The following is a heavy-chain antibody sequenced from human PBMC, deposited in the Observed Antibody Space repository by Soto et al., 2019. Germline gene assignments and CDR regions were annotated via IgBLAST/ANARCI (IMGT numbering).Heavy chain of an antibody. CDR1: EYSFTGYH. CDR3: ARGDSTDCSNGVCSFFYNHDMDV. J-gene: IGHJ6*02. CDR2: INPKSGGT. V-gene: IGHV1-2*04. Sequence: ASVKVSCKASEYSFTGYHIHWVRQAPGQGLEWLGRINPKSGGTSTAQKFQGWVTMTTDTSISTASMELTRLTSDDTAIYYCARGDSTDCSNGVCSFFYNHDMDVWGQGTTVTVSS. D-gene: IGHD2-8*01.